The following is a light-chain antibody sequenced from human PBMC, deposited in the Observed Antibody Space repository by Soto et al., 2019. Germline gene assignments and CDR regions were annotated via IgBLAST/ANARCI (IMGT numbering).Light chain of an antibody. CDR2: AIT. J-gene: IGLJ1*01. CDR1: SSDVGGTNF. V-gene: IGLV2-14*03. Sequence: QSVLTQPASVSGSPGQSITISCTGTSSDVGGTNFLSWYQQHPDKAPKLLIYAITNRPSGVSNRFSGSKSGSTASLTISGLQTDDEADYFCCSYTTINTVVFGTGTKVTVL. CDR3: CSYTTINTVV.